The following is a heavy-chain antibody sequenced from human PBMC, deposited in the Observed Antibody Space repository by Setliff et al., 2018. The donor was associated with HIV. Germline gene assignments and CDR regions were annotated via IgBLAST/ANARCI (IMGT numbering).Heavy chain of an antibody. CDR2: IGTGGDT. D-gene: IGHD6-6*01. V-gene: IGHV3-13*01. J-gene: IGHJ6*02. CDR3: TRELNGHTSSYYYFGLDV. CDR1: GFAFSDYD. Sequence: GSLRLSCATSGFAFSDYDFHWVRQVTGEGLEWVSAIGTGGDTYYADSAKGRFTISRENAKNSLYLQMNNVRAGDTAVYYCTRELNGHTSSYYYFGLDVWGQGTTVTVSS.